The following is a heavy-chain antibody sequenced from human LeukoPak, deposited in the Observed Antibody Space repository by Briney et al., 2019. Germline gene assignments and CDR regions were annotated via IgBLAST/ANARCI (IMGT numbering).Heavy chain of an antibody. CDR2: IYPGDSDT. J-gene: IGHJ3*02. V-gene: IGHV5-51*01. Sequence: GESLKISCKGSGYSLTSYWIGWVRQMPGKGLEWMGIIYPGDSDTRYSPSFQGQVTISADKSISTAYLQWSSLKASDTAMYYCARHRYYYDSSGYYYDAFDIWGQGTMVTVSS. CDR3: ARHRYYYDSSGYYYDAFDI. CDR1: GYSLTSYW. D-gene: IGHD3-22*01.